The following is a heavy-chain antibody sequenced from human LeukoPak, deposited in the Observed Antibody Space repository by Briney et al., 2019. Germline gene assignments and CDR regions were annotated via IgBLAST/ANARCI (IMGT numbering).Heavy chain of an antibody. J-gene: IGHJ4*02. Sequence: PGESLKISFKGSGYSFTSYWIAWVRQMPGKGLEWMGIIYPGDSDTRYSPSFQGQVTISVDKSVSAAYLQWSSLKASDTAMYYCASPPTRECSSISCPLSYWGQGTLVTVSS. CDR3: ASPPTRECSSISCPLSY. CDR1: GYSFTSYW. CDR2: IYPGDSDT. V-gene: IGHV5-51*01. D-gene: IGHD2-2*01.